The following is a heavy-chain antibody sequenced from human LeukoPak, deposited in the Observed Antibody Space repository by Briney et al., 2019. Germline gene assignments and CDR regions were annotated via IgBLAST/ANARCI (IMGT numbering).Heavy chain of an antibody. CDR2: ISYDESNK. CDR1: GFTFSTYA. CDR3: ARDPGFDP. V-gene: IGHV3-30*04. Sequence: PGGSLRLSCAASGFTFSTYAMHWVRQASGKGLEWVAVISYDESNKYYADSVKGRFTISRDNSKNTLFLQMNSLRIEDTAVYYCARDPGFDPWGQGTLVTVSS. J-gene: IGHJ5*02.